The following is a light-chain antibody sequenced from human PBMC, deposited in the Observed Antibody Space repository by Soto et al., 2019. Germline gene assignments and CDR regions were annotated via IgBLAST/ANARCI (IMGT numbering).Light chain of an antibody. J-gene: IGLJ3*02. V-gene: IGLV1-40*01. CDR1: TSNIGAGYD. CDR2: SHN. Sequence: QPVLTQPPSVSGAPGQRVTISCTGTTSNIGAGYDVHWYQQLPGAAPTLLISSHNNRPSGVPDRFFGAKSGTSASLTIIGLEAEDEADYYGQSYDIALSPSGVFGGGTKVTVL. CDR3: QSYDIALSPSGV.